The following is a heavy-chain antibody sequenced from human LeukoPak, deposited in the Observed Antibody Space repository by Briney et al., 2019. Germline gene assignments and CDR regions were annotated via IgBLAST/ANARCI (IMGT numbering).Heavy chain of an antibody. CDR2: INSDGSST. Sequence: PGGSLRLSCAASGFTFSSYWMHWVRQAPGKGLVWVSRINSDGSSTSYADSVKGRFTISRDNAKNTLYLQMNSLRAEDTAAYYCATEYCDFYYYYYGMDVWGQGTTVTVSS. CDR3: ATEYCDFYYYYYGMDV. D-gene: IGHD2-21*01. V-gene: IGHV3-74*01. J-gene: IGHJ6*02. CDR1: GFTFSSYW.